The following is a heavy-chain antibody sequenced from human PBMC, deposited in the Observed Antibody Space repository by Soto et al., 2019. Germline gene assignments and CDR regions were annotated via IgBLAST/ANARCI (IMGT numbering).Heavy chain of an antibody. V-gene: IGHV4-31*01. CDR2: IYYSGSP. D-gene: IGHD4-17*01. J-gene: IGHJ6*03. Sequence: QVQLQESGPGLVKPSQTLSLTCTVSGGSISSGGYYWSWIRQHPGKGPEWMGYIYYSGSPYYTPAVNSLVTLAVGTSKNQFSLKLSSVTAADTAVYYCAGARTTVTTYYYYYMDVWGKGTTVTVSS. CDR3: AGARTTVTTYYYYYMDV. CDR1: GGSISSGGYY.